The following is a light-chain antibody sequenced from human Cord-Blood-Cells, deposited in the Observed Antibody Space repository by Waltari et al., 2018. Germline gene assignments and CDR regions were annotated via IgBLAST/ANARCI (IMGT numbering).Light chain of an antibody. CDR3: QQRSNWPPYT. V-gene: IGKV3-11*01. CDR2: DAS. J-gene: IGKJ2*01. Sequence: ELVLQQPTATMSLSPGERATLSCRASQSVSSYLAWYQQKPGQAPRLLIYDASNRATGIPARFSGSGSGTDFTLTISSLEPEDFAVYYCQQRSNWPPYTFGQGTKLEIK. CDR1: QSVSSY.